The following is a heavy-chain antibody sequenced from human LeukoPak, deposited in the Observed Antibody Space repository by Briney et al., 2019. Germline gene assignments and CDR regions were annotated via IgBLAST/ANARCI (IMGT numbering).Heavy chain of an antibody. V-gene: IGHV3-11*06. Sequence: SCYTHHTNSVKGRFTISRDNAKNLMYLQMNSLRGDDTAVYYCTRDKTGPYDYYGMDVWGQGTTVTVSS. D-gene: IGHD3-10*01. J-gene: IGHJ6*02. CDR3: TRDKTGPYDYYGMDV. CDR2: SCYT.